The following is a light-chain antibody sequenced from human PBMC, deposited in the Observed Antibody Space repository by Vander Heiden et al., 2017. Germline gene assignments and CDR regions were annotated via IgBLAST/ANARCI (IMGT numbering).Light chain of an antibody. CDR2: KDS. V-gene: IGLV3-25*03. J-gene: IGLJ3*02. CDR1: ALPKQY. Sequence: SYELTQPPSVSVSPGQTARSTCSGDALPKQYAYWYQQKPGQAPVLGIYKDSERPSGIPERFSGSSSGTTVTFTISGVQAEDEADYYCQSTDSSGTLAVFGGGTKLTVL. CDR3: QSTDSSGTLAV.